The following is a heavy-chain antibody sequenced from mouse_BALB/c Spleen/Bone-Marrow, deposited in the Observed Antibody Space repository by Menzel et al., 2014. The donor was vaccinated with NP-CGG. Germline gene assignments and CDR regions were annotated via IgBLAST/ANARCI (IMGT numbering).Heavy chain of an antibody. D-gene: IGHD2-2*01. J-gene: IGHJ3*01. V-gene: IGHV5-12*02. CDR2: ISNGGGST. CDR1: GFTFSDYY. Sequence: EVQRVESGGGLAQPGGSLKLSCATSGFTFSDYYMYWVRQTPEKRLEWVAYISNGGGSTYYPDTVKGRFTISRDNAKNTLYLQMSRLKSEDTAMYYCARQGIYYGYDPFAYWGQGTLVTVS. CDR3: ARQGIYYGYDPFAY.